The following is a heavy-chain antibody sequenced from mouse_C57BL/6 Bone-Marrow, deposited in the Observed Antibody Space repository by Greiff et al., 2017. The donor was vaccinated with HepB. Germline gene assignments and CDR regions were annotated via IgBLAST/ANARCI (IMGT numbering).Heavy chain of an antibody. J-gene: IGHJ4*01. CDR2: IDPETGGT. Sequence: QVQLQQSGAELVRPGASVTLSCKASGYTFTDYEMHWVKQTPVHGLEWIGAIDPETGGTAYNQKFKGKAILTADKSSSTAYMELRSLTSQDSAVYYCTRKESDYAHGYAMDYWGQGTSVTVSS. V-gene: IGHV1-15*01. D-gene: IGHD2-4*01. CDR3: TRKESDYAHGYAMDY. CDR1: GYTFTDYE.